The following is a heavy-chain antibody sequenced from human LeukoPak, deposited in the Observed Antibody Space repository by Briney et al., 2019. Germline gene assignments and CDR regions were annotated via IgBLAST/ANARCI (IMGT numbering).Heavy chain of an antibody. D-gene: IGHD6-13*01. Sequence: PSETLSLTCAGYGGSFSGYYWSWIRQPPGKGLEWIGEINHSGSTNYNPSLKSRVTISVDTSKNHFSLKVTSMIAADTGIYYCSRSLPGAVGAADLWGQGTLVTVSS. J-gene: IGHJ5*02. CDR3: SRSLPGAVGAADL. CDR2: INHSGST. V-gene: IGHV4-34*01. CDR1: GGSFSGYY.